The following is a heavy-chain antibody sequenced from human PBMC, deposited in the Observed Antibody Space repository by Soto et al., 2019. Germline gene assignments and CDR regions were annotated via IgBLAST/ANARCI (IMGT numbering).Heavy chain of an antibody. D-gene: IGHD4-17*01. V-gene: IGHV3-30*03. CDR1: EFTFSNYA. J-gene: IGHJ4*02. CDR2: ISYDGNNK. Sequence: QVQLVEYGGGAVQPGGSRRLSCAASEFTFSNYAMHWVRQAPGKGLQWLAVISYDGNNKYYADSVEGRFTISRDNSKNTVYLQMNSLRLEDTAVYYCARGPSYSDSYFDHWGQGTLVTVSS. CDR3: ARGPSYSDSYFDH.